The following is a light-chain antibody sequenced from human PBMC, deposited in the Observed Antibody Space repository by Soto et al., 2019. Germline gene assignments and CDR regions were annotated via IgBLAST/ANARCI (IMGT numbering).Light chain of an antibody. J-gene: IGKJ1*01. Sequence: DIQMTQSPPSLSASVGDRVTITCRASQAIRGLLAWYQQKPGTAPKLLVYGTSTLQVGVPSRFSGSGWGTDFTLTISSVQPEDVATYYCQKYNKAPWKFGQGTKV. CDR3: QKYNKAPWK. V-gene: IGKV1-27*01. CDR2: GTS. CDR1: QAIRGL.